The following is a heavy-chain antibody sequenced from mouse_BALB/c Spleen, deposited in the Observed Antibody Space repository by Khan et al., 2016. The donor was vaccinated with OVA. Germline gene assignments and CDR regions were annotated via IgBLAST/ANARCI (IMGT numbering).Heavy chain of an antibody. CDR2: ISYDGNK. D-gene: IGHD1-1*01. V-gene: IGHV3-6*02. Sequence: VQLKQSGPGLVKPSQSLSLTCSVTGYLITSGCYWNWIRQFPGKKLEWMGHISYDGNKNYNPSLKNRISITRDTSKNQFFLRLNSVTTEDIATYYCARDEGYYYGDYFDYWGQGTTLTVSS. J-gene: IGHJ2*01. CDR3: ARDEGYYYGDYFDY. CDR1: GYLITSGCY.